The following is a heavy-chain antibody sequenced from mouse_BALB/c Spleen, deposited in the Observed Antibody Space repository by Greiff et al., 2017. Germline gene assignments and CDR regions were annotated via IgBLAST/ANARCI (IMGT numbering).Heavy chain of an antibody. CDR2: ISSGGGST. Sequence: EVKVVESGGGLVKPGGSLKLSCAASGFAFSSYDMSWVRQTPEKRLEWVAYISSGGGSTYYPDTVKGRFTISRDNAKNTLYLQMSSLKSEDTAMYYCANWAWFAYWGQGTLVTVSA. CDR1: GFAFSSYD. V-gene: IGHV5-12-1*01. J-gene: IGHJ3*01. CDR3: ANWAWFAY. D-gene: IGHD4-1*01.